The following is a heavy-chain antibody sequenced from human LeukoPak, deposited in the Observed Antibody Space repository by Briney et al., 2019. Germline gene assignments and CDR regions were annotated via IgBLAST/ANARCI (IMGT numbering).Heavy chain of an antibody. V-gene: IGHV1-8*01. CDR2: MNPNSGNT. D-gene: IGHD3-16*01. J-gene: IGHJ4*02. CDR1: GYTFTSYD. CDR3: ARGGEGLYYFDY. Sequence: ASVKVSCKASGYTFTSYDINWVRQATGQGLEWMGWMNPNSGNTGYAQKFQGRVTMTRNTSISTAYMELSSLRSEGTAVYYCARGGEGLYYFDYWGQGTLVTVSS.